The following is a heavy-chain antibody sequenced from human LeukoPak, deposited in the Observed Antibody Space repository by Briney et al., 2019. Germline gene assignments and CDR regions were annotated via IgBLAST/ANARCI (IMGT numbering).Heavy chain of an antibody. V-gene: IGHV3-48*03. CDR1: GFTFSSYE. Sequence: GGSLRLSCAASGFTFSSYEMNWVRQAPGKGLEWVSYISSSGSTIYYADSVKGRFTISRDNAKNSLYLQMNSLRAEDTAVYYCAKVGYDFWSGYFLYYYYYMDVWGQGTMVTVSS. CDR3: AKVGYDFWSGYFLYYYYYMDV. J-gene: IGHJ6*03. D-gene: IGHD3-3*01. CDR2: ISSSGSTI.